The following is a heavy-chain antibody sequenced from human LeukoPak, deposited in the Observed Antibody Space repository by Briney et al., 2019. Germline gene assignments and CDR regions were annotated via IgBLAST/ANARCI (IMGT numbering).Heavy chain of an antibody. J-gene: IGHJ6*02. D-gene: IGHD1-26*01. CDR3: AKDVRVGGGGMDV. V-gene: IGHV3-23*01. CDR2: ISSSGDNA. CDR1: GFTFDEYA. Sequence: PGGSLRLSCAAAGFTFDEYAMHWVRQAPGKGLEWVSLISSSGDNAYYADSVRGRFTISRDKSKNTVSLQMNSLRGEDTAVYYCAKDVRVGGGGMDVWGQGTPVTVSS.